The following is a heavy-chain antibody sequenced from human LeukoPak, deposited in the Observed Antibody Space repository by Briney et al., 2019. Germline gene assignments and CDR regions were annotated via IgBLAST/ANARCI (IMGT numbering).Heavy chain of an antibody. CDR3: AKGFWRDGYYYGMDV. D-gene: IGHD2/OR15-2a*01. V-gene: IGHV3-23*01. CDR1: GFTFSSYA. CDR2: ISGSGGST. Sequence: PGGSLRLSCAASGFTFSSYAMNWVRQAPGKGLEWVSAISGSGGSTYYADSVTGRFTISRDNSKNTLYLQMNSLRAEDTAVYYCAKGFWRDGYYYGMDVWGQGTTVTVSS. J-gene: IGHJ6*02.